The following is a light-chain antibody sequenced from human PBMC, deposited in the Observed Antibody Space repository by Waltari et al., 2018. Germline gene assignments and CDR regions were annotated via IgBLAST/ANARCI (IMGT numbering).Light chain of an antibody. CDR3: QSLDRSGTVI. CDR1: ELPMQN. CDR2: KDK. J-gene: IGLJ2*01. Sequence: SYELTQPPSVSVSPGQTARITCSGDELPMQNAYWYQQKSRQAPVLVIDKDKERPSGIPERFSGSSSGTTVSLTISGVLAEDEADYYCQSLDRSGTVIFGGGTTLTVL. V-gene: IGLV3-25*03.